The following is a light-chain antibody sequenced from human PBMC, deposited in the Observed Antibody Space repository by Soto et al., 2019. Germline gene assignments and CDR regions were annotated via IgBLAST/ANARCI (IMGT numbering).Light chain of an antibody. CDR2: SAS. CDR1: QYIGNY. J-gene: IGKJ4*01. CDR3: QQRSNS. Sequence: TQPPPSLSASVGDGVTITCRASQYIGNYLNWYQHKPGKAPQLLIYSASTLQIGVPSRFSGSVSGTDFTLTITTLQPDDFAVYYCQQRSNSFGGGTKVDI. V-gene: IGKV1-39*01.